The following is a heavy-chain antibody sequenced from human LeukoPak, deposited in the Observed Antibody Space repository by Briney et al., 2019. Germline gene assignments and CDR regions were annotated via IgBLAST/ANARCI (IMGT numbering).Heavy chain of an antibody. CDR2: IYSRGGT. CDR1: GFSVSNNY. J-gene: IGHJ4*02. D-gene: IGHD6-13*01. CDR3: ARDPPGIAASGTYY. V-gene: IGHV3-53*01. Sequence: PGGFLRLSCAVSGFSVSNNYMNWVRQAPGKGLEWVSLIYSRGGTSYADSVKGRFTISRDSSKNTLFLQMNSLRVEDTAVYYCARDPPGIAASGTYYWGQGTLVTVSS.